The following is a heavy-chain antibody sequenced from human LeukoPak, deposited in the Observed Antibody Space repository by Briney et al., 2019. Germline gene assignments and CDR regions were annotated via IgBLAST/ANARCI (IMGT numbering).Heavy chain of an antibody. Sequence: GGSLRLSCAASGFTFSSYWMSWVRQAPGKGLEWVANIKQDGSEKYYVDSVKGRFTISRDNAKNSLYLQMSSLRAEDTAVYYCVGGSGYLIEYWGQGTLVTVSS. CDR1: GFTFSSYW. V-gene: IGHV3-7*04. D-gene: IGHD3-22*01. CDR3: VGGSGYLIEY. CDR2: IKQDGSEK. J-gene: IGHJ4*02.